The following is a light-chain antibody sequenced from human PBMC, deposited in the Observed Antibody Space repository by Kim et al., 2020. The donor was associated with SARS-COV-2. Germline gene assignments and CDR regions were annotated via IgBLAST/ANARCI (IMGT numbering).Light chain of an antibody. CDR2: STN. V-gene: IGLV8-61*01. Sequence: GGSDTLTGGLSSGSVSTTSCRSWYQQTPGHAPRTLIHSTNARTSGVPDRFSGSILGNKAALTITGAQADDESDYYCVLYVGSGIWVCGGGTQLTVL. J-gene: IGLJ3*02. CDR3: VLYVGSGIWV. CDR1: SGSVSTTSC.